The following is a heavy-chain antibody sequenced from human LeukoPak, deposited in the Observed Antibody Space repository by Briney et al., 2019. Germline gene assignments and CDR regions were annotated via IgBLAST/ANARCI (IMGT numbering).Heavy chain of an antibody. J-gene: IGHJ4*02. Sequence: PSETLSLTCAVYDGSFSGYYWSWIRQPPGKGLEWIGEINHSGSTNYNPSLKSRVTISLDTSKSQFSLKVRYVTAADTAVYYCARDAYDSSGYSFDYWGQGTLVTVSS. V-gene: IGHV4-34*01. D-gene: IGHD3-22*01. CDR3: ARDAYDSSGYSFDY. CDR1: DGSFSGYY. CDR2: INHSGST.